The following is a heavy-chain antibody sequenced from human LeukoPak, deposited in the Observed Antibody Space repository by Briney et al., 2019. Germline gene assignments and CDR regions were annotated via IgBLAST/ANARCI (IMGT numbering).Heavy chain of an antibody. CDR3: STARAFDSRSFDY. J-gene: IGHJ4*02. CDR2: IDPSDSYT. CDR1: GYIFTNHW. D-gene: IGHD5-12*01. V-gene: IGHV5-10-1*01. Sequence: GESLRISCKGSGYIFTNHWISWVRQMPGKGLEWTGRIDPSDSYTNYSPSFEGHVTISADKSINTAYLQWASLKASDTAMYYCSTARAFDSRSFDYWGQGSLVTVSS.